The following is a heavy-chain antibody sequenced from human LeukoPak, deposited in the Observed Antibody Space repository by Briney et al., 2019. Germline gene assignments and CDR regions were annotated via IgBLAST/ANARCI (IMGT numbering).Heavy chain of an antibody. V-gene: IGHV3-30*04. D-gene: IGHD5-24*01. CDR1: GFTFSSYA. Sequence: GGSLRLSCAASGFTFSSYAMHWVRQAPGKGLEWVAVISYDGSNKYYADSVKGRFTISRDNSKNTLYLQMNSLRAEDTAVYYCARDDTDGYTLENGDAFDIWGQGTMVTVSS. CDR2: ISYDGSNK. J-gene: IGHJ3*02. CDR3: ARDDTDGYTLENGDAFDI.